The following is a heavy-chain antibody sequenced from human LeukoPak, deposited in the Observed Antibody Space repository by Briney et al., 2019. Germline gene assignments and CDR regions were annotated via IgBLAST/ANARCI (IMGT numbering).Heavy chain of an antibody. J-gene: IGHJ4*02. CDR2: MYYTGRT. Sequence: NPSETLSLTCTVSGDSMSYYYWSWIRQTPGKGLEWLGYMYYTGRTKYNPSLKSRVTFSLDMSKNQFSLKLDSVTAADTAMYYCTRITIHGNSDYWGQGTLVTVSS. CDR1: GDSMSYYY. D-gene: IGHD5-24*01. V-gene: IGHV4-59*01. CDR3: TRITIHGNSDY.